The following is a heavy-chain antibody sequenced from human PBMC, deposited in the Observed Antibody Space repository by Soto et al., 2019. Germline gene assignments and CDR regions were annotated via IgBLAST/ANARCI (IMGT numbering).Heavy chain of an antibody. CDR3: ARAGTLWFGGSEY. J-gene: IGHJ4*02. CDR2: ISTSSTYI. CDR1: GFTFSSYF. Sequence: EVQLVESGGGLVKPGGSLRLSCAASGFTFSSYFMNWVRQAPGKGLEWVSSISTSSTYIYYADSMKGRFTISRDNAKNSLSLQMDSLRAEDTAVYFCARAGTLWFGGSEYWGQGALVTVSS. V-gene: IGHV3-21*01. D-gene: IGHD3-10*01.